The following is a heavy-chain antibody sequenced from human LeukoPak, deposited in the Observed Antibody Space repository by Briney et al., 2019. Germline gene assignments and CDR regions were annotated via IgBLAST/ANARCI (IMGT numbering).Heavy chain of an antibody. D-gene: IGHD5-18*01. V-gene: IGHV3-49*04. CDR3: TLANRAYAYGYDY. CDR2: IRSKTYGGTA. J-gene: IGHJ4*02. Sequence: GGSLRLSCTASEVSNYAVSWVRRAPGKDLEWVGFIRSKTYGGTAEYAASVKGRFSISRGDSKTIAYLQMNSLTIEDTAVYYCTLANRAYAYGYDYWGQGTLVTVSS. CDR1: EVSNYA.